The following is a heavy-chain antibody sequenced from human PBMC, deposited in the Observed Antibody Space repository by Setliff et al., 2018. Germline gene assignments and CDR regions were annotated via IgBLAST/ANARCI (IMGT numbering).Heavy chain of an antibody. Sequence: ASVKVSCKASGHTFTGYYMYWVRQAPGQGLEWMGRINPSSGATIYAQKFQGRVTMTSDTSISTAYMELGRLRSDDTAVYFCARDGGGDSDAFDIWGQGTMVTVSS. CDR2: INPSSGAT. CDR3: ARDGGGDSDAFDI. CDR1: GHTFTGYY. D-gene: IGHD3-16*01. J-gene: IGHJ3*02. V-gene: IGHV1-2*06.